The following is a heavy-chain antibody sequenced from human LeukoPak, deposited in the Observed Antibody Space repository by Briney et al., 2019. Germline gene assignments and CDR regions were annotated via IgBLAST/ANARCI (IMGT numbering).Heavy chain of an antibody. CDR1: GFTFSSYA. Sequence: GGSLRLSCAASGFTFSSYAMSWVRQAPGKGLEWVSAISGSGGSTYYADSVKGRFTISRDNSKNTLYLQMNSLRAEDTAVYYCARDQKLFRGSTSWPQSYWGQGTLVTVSS. CDR3: ARDQKLFRGSTSWPQSY. CDR2: ISGSGGST. D-gene: IGHD2-2*01. V-gene: IGHV3-23*01. J-gene: IGHJ4*02.